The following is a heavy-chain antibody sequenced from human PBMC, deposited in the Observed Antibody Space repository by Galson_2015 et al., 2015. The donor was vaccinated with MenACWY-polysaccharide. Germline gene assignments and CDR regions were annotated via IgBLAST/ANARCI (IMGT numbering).Heavy chain of an antibody. V-gene: IGHV7-4-1*02. D-gene: IGHD1-1*01. CDR3: ARASRKEQLASPDH. Sequence: SVKVSCKASGYTFTNYTINWVRQAPGQGLEWMGWISTNTGNPTYAQGFTGHFVFSLDTSVNTAFLQISSLKAEDTAVYYCARASRKEQLASPDHWGQGTLVTVSS. CDR2: ISTNTGNP. CDR1: GYTFTNYT. J-gene: IGHJ4*02.